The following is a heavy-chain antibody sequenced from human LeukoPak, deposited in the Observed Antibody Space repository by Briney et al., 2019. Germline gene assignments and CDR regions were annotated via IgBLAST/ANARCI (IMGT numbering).Heavy chain of an antibody. CDR1: GGSVSSGSYY. V-gene: IGHV4-61*01. CDR3: ARRGAGGRSFDI. Sequence: SETLSLTCTVSGGSVSSGSYYWTWIRQPPGKGLEWIGYISYSGSTNFNPSLKSRVTISVDTSKNQFSLNLSSVTAADTAVYYCARRGAGGRSFDIWGQGTMVTVSS. CDR2: ISYSGST. D-gene: IGHD2-8*02. J-gene: IGHJ3*02.